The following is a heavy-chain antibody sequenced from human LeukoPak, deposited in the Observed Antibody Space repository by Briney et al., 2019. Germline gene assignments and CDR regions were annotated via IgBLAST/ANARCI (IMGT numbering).Heavy chain of an antibody. V-gene: IGHV1-18*04. CDR1: GYTFTSYG. CDR3: ARDFRLGELSLNEYYFDY. CDR2: ISAYNGNT. D-gene: IGHD3-16*02. J-gene: IGHJ4*02. Sequence: ASVKVSCKASGYTFTSYGISWVRQAPGQGLEWMGWISAYNGNTNYAQKLQGRVTMTTDTSTSTAYMELRSLRSDDTAVYYCARDFRLGELSLNEYYFDYWGQGTLVTVSS.